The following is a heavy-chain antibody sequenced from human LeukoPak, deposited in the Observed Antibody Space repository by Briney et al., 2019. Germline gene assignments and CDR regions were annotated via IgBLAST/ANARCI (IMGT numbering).Heavy chain of an antibody. D-gene: IGHD6-19*01. CDR1: GYTFTSYY. V-gene: IGHV1-46*01. CDR3: ARDASIAVAGQDYYYYYMDV. CDR2: INPSGGST. Sequence: ASVTVSCTASGYTFTSYYMHWVRQAPGQGLEWMGIINPSGGSTNYAQKFQGRVTMTRDMSTSTVYMELSSLRSEDTAVYYCARDASIAVAGQDYYYYYMDVWGKGTTVTVSS. J-gene: IGHJ6*03.